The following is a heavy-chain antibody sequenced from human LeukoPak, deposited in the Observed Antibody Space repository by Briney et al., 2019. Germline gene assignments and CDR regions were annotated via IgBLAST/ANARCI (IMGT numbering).Heavy chain of an antibody. Sequence: GGSLRLSCAASGFTFSSYAMHWVRQAPGKGLEWVAVISYDGSNKYYADSVKGRSTISRDNSKNTLYLQMNTLRTEDTALYYCVREKYCTPTDCLHGRFYFNCWGQGTLVTVSS. CDR1: GFTFSSYA. D-gene: IGHD2-8*01. V-gene: IGHV3-30-3*01. CDR3: VREKYCTPTDCLHGRFYFNC. CDR2: ISYDGSNK. J-gene: IGHJ4*02.